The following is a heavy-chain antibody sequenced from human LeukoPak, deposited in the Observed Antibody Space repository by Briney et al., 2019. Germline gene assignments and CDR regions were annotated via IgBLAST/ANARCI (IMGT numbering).Heavy chain of an antibody. J-gene: IGHJ4*02. D-gene: IGHD5-18*01. Sequence: PSETLSLTCTVSGVSISSSSYYWGWIRQPPGKGLEWIGSNYYSGSTYYNPSLKSRVTISVDTSKNQFSLKLSSVTAADTAVYYCGASYGPTYFDYWGQGTLVTVSS. CDR1: GVSISSSSYY. CDR2: NYYSGST. CDR3: GASYGPTYFDY. V-gene: IGHV4-39*07.